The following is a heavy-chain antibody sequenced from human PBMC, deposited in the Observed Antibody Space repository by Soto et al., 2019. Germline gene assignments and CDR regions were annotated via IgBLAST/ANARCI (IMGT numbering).Heavy chain of an antibody. CDR3: ARGGVSTRTFDY. J-gene: IGHJ4*02. D-gene: IGHD3-3*01. CDR1: EYNFAGYW. CDR2: IYPSDSDT. Sequence: GESLKISCKGSEYNFAGYWIPCMRQMPGKGLELMGIIYPSDSDTRYRPSFQGQVTISADKSISSAYLQWSSLRASDTAMYYCARGGVSTRTFDYWGEGTPVTVSS. V-gene: IGHV5-51*01.